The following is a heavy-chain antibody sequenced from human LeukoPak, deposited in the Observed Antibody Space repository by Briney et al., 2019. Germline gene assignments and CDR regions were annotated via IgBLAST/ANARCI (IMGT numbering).Heavy chain of an antibody. J-gene: IGHJ6*02. Sequence: SETLSLTCAVYGGSFSGYYWSWIRQPPGKGLEWIGEINHSGSTNYNPSLKSRVTISVDTSKNQFSLKLSSVTAADTAVYYCARGQTAARPWYYYYGMDVWGQGTTVTVSS. CDR1: GGSFSGYY. V-gene: IGHV4-34*01. D-gene: IGHD6-6*01. CDR3: ARGQTAARPWYYYYGMDV. CDR2: INHSGST.